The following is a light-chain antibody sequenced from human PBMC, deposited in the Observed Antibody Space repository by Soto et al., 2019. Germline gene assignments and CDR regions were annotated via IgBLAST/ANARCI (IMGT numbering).Light chain of an antibody. Sequence: IQMTQSPSSVSASVGDRVTMTCRASQGVGGWLAWYQQKPGKVPKLLIYATSSLHSGVPSRFSGSGSGTDFTVIISIVRPEDFETYFSHQTHILPLT. V-gene: IGKV1-12*01. J-gene: IGKJ4*01. CDR1: QGVGGW. CDR2: ATS. CDR3: HQTHILPLT.